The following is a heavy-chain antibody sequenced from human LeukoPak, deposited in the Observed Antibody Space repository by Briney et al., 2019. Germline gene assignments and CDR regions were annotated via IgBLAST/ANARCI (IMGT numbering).Heavy chain of an antibody. CDR1: GFTFSTYG. J-gene: IGHJ6*02. CDR2: TAYDGSTQ. V-gene: IGHV3-30*18. CDR3: AKDRGGSYNFYYGMTS. D-gene: IGHD1-26*01. Sequence: PGRSLRLSCAASGFTFSTYGMHWVRQAPGRGLEWVAVTAYDGSTQYYADSVKGRFTISRDNSKNTLYLQMNSLRVDDTAVYYCAKDRGGSYNFYYGMTSGAKGLRSPSP.